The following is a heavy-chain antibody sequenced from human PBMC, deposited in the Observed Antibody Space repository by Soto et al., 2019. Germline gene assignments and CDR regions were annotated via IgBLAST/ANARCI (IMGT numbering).Heavy chain of an antibody. Sequence: SETLSLTCTVSGDAISSSNSHWGWTRQPPGKGLEYIGSVYYGGAIFYSGNIYYNPSLKSRVTISVDTSKNQFSLRLSSVTAADTGVYYCVRYDRINMKPYSPEGFHIWGQGTMVT. CDR2: VYYGGAIFYSGNI. J-gene: IGHJ3*02. D-gene: IGHD3-3*02. CDR3: VRYDRINMKPYSPEGFHI. CDR1: GDAISSSNSH. V-gene: IGHV4-39*01.